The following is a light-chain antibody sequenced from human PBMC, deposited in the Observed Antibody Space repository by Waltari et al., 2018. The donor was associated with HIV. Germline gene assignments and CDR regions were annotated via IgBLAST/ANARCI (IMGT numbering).Light chain of an antibody. CDR1: SSNIGNNP. CDR3: ASWDNNVAGRV. CDR2: SAH. V-gene: IGLV1-44*01. J-gene: IGLJ2*01. Sequence: QSVLTQPPSASGSPGQRVTISCSGRSSNIGNNPTNWYQQLPGTAPKLPGDSAHPRPSGVPDRVSGSNSGTSASLAISGLQSEDEGDYYCASWDNNVAGRVFGGRTRLTVL.